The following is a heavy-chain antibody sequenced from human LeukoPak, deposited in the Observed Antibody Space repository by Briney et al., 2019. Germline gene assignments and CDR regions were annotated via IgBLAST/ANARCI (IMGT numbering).Heavy chain of an antibody. Sequence: SETLSLTCVVYGGSFSGYYWSWIRQPPGKGLEWIGEIDQSGTTNYNPSLKSRVTISVDTSKKQFSLTLTSMTAADTAVYYCARAPVTVKDSFDIWGQGTMVTVSS. CDR2: IDQSGTT. CDR1: GGSFSGYY. V-gene: IGHV4-34*01. CDR3: ARAPVTVKDSFDI. J-gene: IGHJ3*02. D-gene: IGHD4-11*01.